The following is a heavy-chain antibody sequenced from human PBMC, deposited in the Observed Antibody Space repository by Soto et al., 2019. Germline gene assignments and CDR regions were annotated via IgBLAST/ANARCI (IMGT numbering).Heavy chain of an antibody. J-gene: IGHJ2*01. CDR1: GFTFSTYD. CDR3: ARARYYYGSGTYYSSYWYFDL. V-gene: IGHV3-13*04. D-gene: IGHD3-10*01. Sequence: GGSLRLSCAASGFTFSTYDMHWVRQATGKGLEWVSAIGIGGDTYYPGSVKGRFTISRENAKSSLYLQMNSLRAGDTAVYYCARARYYYGSGTYYSSYWYFDLWGRGTLVTVSS. CDR2: IGIGGDT.